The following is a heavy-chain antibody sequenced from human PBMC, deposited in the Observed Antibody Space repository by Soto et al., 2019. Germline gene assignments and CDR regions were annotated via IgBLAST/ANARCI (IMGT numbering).Heavy chain of an antibody. J-gene: IGHJ4*02. CDR2: INSGSGNT. Sequence: QVQLVQSGAEVKKPGASVKVSCKASGYTFTNYGIHWVRQAPGQRLEWMGWINSGSGNTKYSQKFQGRVTMTRNTSISTAYMELSSLRSEDTAVYYCARTMVRGVIILVWGQGTLVTVSS. CDR1: GYTFTNYG. CDR3: ARTMVRGVIILV. V-gene: IGHV1-3*01. D-gene: IGHD3-10*01.